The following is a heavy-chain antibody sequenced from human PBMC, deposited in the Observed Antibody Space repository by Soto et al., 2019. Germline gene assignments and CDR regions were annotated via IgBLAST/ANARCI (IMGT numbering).Heavy chain of an antibody. CDR2: VYFSGNT. J-gene: IGHJ5*02. CDR3: ARAFGVITPPIDP. D-gene: IGHD3-10*01. Sequence: SETLSLTCTVSGGSISSGDYYWNRIRQHPGKGLEWIGYVYFSGNTYYNPSLKSRVTISIDTSKNQFSLKLSSVTAADTAVYYCARAFGVITPPIDPWGQGTLVTVSS. CDR1: GGSISSGDYY. V-gene: IGHV4-31*03.